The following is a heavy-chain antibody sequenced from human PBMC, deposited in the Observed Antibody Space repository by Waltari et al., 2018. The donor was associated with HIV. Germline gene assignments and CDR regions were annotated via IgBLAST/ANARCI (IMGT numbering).Heavy chain of an antibody. D-gene: IGHD3-3*01. CDR1: GGSFSGYY. CDR2: INTSGST. J-gene: IGHJ5*02. Sequence: QVQLQQWGAGLLKPSETLSLTCAVYGGSFSGYYWSWIRQPPGKGLEWIGEINTSGSTNHHPSLKSRVTIAVDTSKNQFSLKLGSVTAADTAVYYCARGLSRNGMRSGNQGGWCDPWGQGTLVTVAS. CDR3: ARGLSRNGMRSGNQGGWCDP. V-gene: IGHV4-34*01.